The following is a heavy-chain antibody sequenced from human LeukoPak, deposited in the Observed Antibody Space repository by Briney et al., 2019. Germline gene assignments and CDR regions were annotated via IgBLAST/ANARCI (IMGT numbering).Heavy chain of an antibody. CDR3: AKDIFSLYSYDSSGYSPGGFDY. D-gene: IGHD3-22*01. J-gene: IGHJ4*02. CDR1: GFTFDDYA. Sequence: GGSLRLSCAASGFTFDDYAMHWVRQAPGKGLEWVSGISWNSGSIGYADSVKGRFTISRDNAKNSLYLQMNSLRAEDTALYYCAKDIFSLYSYDSSGYSPGGFDYWGQGTLVTVSS. V-gene: IGHV3-9*01. CDR2: ISWNSGSI.